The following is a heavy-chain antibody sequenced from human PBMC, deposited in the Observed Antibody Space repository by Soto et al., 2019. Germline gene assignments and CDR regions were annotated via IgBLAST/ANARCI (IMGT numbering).Heavy chain of an antibody. V-gene: IGHV4-31*03. CDR3: ARDRGSGYDSDAFDI. D-gene: IGHD5-12*01. Sequence: QVQLQESGPGLVKPSQTLSLTCTVSGGSISSGGYYWSWIRQHPGKGLEWIGYIYYSGSTYYNPSLKSRVTISVDTSKNQLSLKLRSVTAADTAVYYCARDRGSGYDSDAFDIWGQGTMVTVSS. CDR2: IYYSGST. J-gene: IGHJ3*02. CDR1: GGSISSGGYY.